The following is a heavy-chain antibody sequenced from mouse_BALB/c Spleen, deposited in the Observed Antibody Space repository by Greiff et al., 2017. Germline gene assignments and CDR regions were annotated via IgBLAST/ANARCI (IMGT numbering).Heavy chain of an antibody. V-gene: IGHV1-18*01. CDR2: INPNNGGT. CDR3: ARERNDGYLNYYAMDY. Sequence: VQLQQSGPELVKPGASVKIPCKASGYTFTDYNMDWVKQSHGKSLEWIGDINPNNGGTIYNQKFKGKATLTVDKSSSTAYMELRSLTSEDTAVYYCARERNDGYLNYYAMDYWGQGTSVTVSS. J-gene: IGHJ4*01. CDR1: GYTFTDYN. D-gene: IGHD2-3*01.